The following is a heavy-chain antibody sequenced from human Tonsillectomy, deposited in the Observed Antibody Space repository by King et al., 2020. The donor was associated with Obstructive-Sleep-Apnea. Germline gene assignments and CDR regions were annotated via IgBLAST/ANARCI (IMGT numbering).Heavy chain of an antibody. CDR1: GGSISSSSYY. CDR3: ARGRRPLFRIQLWGNKWYYFDY. J-gene: IGHJ4*02. V-gene: IGHV4-39*07. D-gene: IGHD5-18*01. CDR2: IYYSGST. Sequence: QLQESGPGLVKPSETLSLTCTVSGGSISSSSYYWGWIRQPPGKGLEWIGSIYYSGSTYYNPSLKSRVTISVDTSKNQFSLKLSSVTAADTAVYYCARGRRPLFRIQLWGNKWYYFDYWGQGTLVTVSS.